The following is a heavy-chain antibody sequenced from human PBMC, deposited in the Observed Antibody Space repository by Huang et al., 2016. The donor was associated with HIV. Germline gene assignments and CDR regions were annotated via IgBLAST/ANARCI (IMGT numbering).Heavy chain of an antibody. V-gene: IGHV7-4-1*02. CDR3: ARGISRSVHNYYYMDV. Sequence: QVQLVQSGSVLKEPGASVKVYCKASGYTFTGYPLTWVRQAPGQGLECVGWISTITEDPTYAQAVTGLLVLSLDTSVSTSYLQISSMKPEDTATYFCARGISRSVHNYYYMDVWGKGTTVTVSS. J-gene: IGHJ6*03. CDR1: GYTFTGYP. D-gene: IGHD6-19*01. CDR2: ISTITEDP.